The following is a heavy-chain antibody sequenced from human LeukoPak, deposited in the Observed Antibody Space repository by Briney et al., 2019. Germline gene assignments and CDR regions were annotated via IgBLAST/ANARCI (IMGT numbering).Heavy chain of an antibody. Sequence: GGSLRLSCAASGFTFDDYAMHWVRQAPGKGLEWVSGISWNSGSIGYVDSVKGRFTISRDNAKNSLYLQMNSLRAEDTALYYCAKSWDILTAIDYWGQGTLVTVSS. J-gene: IGHJ4*02. D-gene: IGHD3-9*01. CDR1: GFTFDDYA. CDR3: AKSWDILTAIDY. CDR2: ISWNSGSI. V-gene: IGHV3-9*01.